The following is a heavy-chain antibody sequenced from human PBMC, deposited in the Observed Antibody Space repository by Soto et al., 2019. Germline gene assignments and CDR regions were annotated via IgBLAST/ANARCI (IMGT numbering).Heavy chain of an antibody. CDR3: ARVKIFGVVIIRTYGMDV. D-gene: IGHD3-3*01. J-gene: IGHJ6*02. CDR2: INHSGST. V-gene: IGHV4-34*01. CDR1: GDSFIRYY. Sequence: EPLSLTCGHYGDSFIRYYLSSIRPPPGKGLEWIGEINHSGSTNYNPSLKSRVTISVDTSKNQFSLKLSSVTAADTAVYYCARVKIFGVVIIRTYGMDVWGQGTRVTVS.